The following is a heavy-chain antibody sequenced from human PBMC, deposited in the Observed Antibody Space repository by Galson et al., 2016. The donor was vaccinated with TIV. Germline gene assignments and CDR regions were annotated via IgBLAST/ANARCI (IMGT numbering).Heavy chain of an antibody. J-gene: IGHJ4*02. Sequence: SLRLSCAASGFSFDSYGSYGMNWVRQAPGKGLEWVSGLSGSGDDTYYADSVRGRFTISRDNSENMLYLQMNSLRAEDTAIYYCAKVRLFDGDYRDYWGRGPLVTVSS. D-gene: IGHD4-17*01. CDR1: GFSFDSYGSYG. CDR2: LSGSGDDT. CDR3: AKVRLFDGDYRDY. V-gene: IGHV3-23*01.